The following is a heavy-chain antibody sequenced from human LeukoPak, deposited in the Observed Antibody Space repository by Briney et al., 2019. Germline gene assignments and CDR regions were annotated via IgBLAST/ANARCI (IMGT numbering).Heavy chain of an antibody. Sequence: SETLSLTCNVSGGSVSNSLYYWSWLRQPPGKGLEWLGYIYYNGETNYNPSLKSRVIISIDTSSNQFSLRLNSMTAADTVVYYCARVLRAASWRSYDYWGQGSLVTVSS. D-gene: IGHD5-18*01. CDR2: IYYNGET. CDR3: ARVLRAASWRSYDY. J-gene: IGHJ4*02. V-gene: IGHV4-61*01. CDR1: GGSVSNSLYY.